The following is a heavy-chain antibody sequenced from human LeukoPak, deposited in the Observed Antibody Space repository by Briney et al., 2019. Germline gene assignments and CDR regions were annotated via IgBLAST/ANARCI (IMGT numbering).Heavy chain of an antibody. CDR1: GDSVTSGGYY. D-gene: IGHD2-21*02. CDR3: ARDVVVTSSPDAFDI. V-gene: IGHV4-31*11. Sequence: SETLSLTCAVSGDSVTSGGYYWTWIRHHPGKGLEWIGYISNSGTTSYNPSLKSRVSISVDTSDNQFSLRLTSVTAADTAVYYCARDVVVTSSPDAFDIWGQGTLVTVSS. CDR2: ISNSGTT. J-gene: IGHJ3*02.